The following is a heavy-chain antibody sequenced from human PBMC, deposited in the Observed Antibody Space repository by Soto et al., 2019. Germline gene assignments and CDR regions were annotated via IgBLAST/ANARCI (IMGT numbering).Heavy chain of an antibody. CDR1: GGSFSGYY. J-gene: IGHJ4*02. V-gene: IGHV4-34*01. CDR3: ARVVAVAGVVY. Sequence: PSETLSLTCAVYGGSFSGYYWSWIRQPPGKGLEWIGEINHSGSTNYNPSLKSRVTISVDTSKNQFSLKLSSVTAADTAVYYCARVVAVAGVVYWGQGTLVTVSS. D-gene: IGHD6-19*01. CDR2: INHSGST.